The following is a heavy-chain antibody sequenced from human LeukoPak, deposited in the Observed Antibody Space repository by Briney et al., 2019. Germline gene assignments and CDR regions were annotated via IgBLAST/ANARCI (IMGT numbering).Heavy chain of an antibody. D-gene: IGHD5-18*01. CDR1: GVTFSTYA. CDR3: AKEYGYTYGEFDY. CDR2: LSSDGSNK. V-gene: IGHV3-30*04. J-gene: IGHJ4*02. Sequence: HPGGSLRLSCAASGVTFSTYAMHWVRQAPGKGLEWVAVLSSDGSNKYYADSVKGRFIISRDNSKNTLYLQMNSLRAEDTAVYYCAKEYGYTYGEFDYWGQGTLVTVSS.